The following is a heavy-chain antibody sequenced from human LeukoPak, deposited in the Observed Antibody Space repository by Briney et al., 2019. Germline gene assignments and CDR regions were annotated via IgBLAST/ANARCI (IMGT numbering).Heavy chain of an antibody. CDR2: IKQDGSEK. J-gene: IGHJ6*02. CDR3: GGRNPLLERPSAMDV. CDR1: GFTFSSAW. D-gene: IGHD6-25*01. Sequence: GGSLRLSCVASGFTFSSAWMHWVRQAPGKGLEWVANIKQDGSEKHYVDSVKGRFTISRDNAKNSLYLQMNSLRAEDTAVYYCGGRNPLLERPSAMDVWGQGTTVTVSS. V-gene: IGHV3-7*03.